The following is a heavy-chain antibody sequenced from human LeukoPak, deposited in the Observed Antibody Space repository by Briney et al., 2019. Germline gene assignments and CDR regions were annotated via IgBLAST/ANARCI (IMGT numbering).Heavy chain of an antibody. CDR3: TTLGYHLDS. V-gene: IGHV3-48*04. CDR2: ISSSSTTK. D-gene: IGHD3-22*01. CDR1: GFTFSSYS. J-gene: IGHJ4*02. Sequence: GGSLRLSCAASGFTFSSYSMNWVRQAPGKGLEWVSYISSSSTTKYYADSVRGRFTISRDNAKDSLYLQMNSLRAEDTALYYCTTLGYHLDSWGQGTLVTVSS.